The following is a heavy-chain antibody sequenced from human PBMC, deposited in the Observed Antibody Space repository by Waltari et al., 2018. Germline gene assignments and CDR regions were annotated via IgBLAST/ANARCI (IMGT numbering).Heavy chain of an antibody. Sequence: EVQLVESGGGLVQPGGSLRLSCAASGFTLTSYAMSWVRQAPGKGLEWGSSISGVGSGTYYADAVRGRFTISRDNSKSTLYLQMNNLRAEDTAVYYCAKVESGRYYDYWGQGTLVTVSS. CDR2: ISGVGSGT. CDR1: GFTLTSYA. CDR3: AKVESGRYYDY. V-gene: IGHV3-23*04. J-gene: IGHJ4*02. D-gene: IGHD6-25*01.